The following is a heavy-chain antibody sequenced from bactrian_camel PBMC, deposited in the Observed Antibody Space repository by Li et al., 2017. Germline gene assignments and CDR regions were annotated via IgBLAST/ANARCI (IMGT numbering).Heavy chain of an antibody. J-gene: IGHJ6*01. V-gene: IGHV3S6*01. CDR1: GFTFSTYW. CDR3: AADDGGSSPERVTDFGY. D-gene: IGHD6*01. Sequence: VQLVESGGGLVQPGESLRLSCAASGFTFSTYWMYWVRQAPGKGLEWVSSIYTGGGSITYYADSVKGRFIISRDDANTVHLQMDNLEPEDTAVYYCAADDGGSSPERVTDFGYWGQGTQVTVS. CDR2: IYTGGGSIT.